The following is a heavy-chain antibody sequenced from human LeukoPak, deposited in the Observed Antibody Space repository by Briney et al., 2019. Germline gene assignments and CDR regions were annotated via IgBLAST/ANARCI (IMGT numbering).Heavy chain of an antibody. CDR3: ERAYDILTGYHAFDV. D-gene: IGHD3-9*01. V-gene: IGHV4-59*08. CDR2: IYYSGST. J-gene: IGHJ3*01. CDR1: GGSISSYY. Sequence: SETLSLTCTVSGGSISSYYWSWIRQPPGKGLEWIGYIYYSGSTNYNPSLKSRVTISVDTSKNQFSLKLSSVTAADTVVYYCERAYDILTGYHAFDVWGQGTMVTVSS.